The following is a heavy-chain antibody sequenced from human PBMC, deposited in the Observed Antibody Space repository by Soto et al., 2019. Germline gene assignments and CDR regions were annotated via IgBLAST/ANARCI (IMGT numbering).Heavy chain of an antibody. CDR3: ARANWYSEY. Sequence: TSETLSLTCPVSGGSLSNHYWGWIRQPPGKGLEWIGYIYYNGNTNYNPSLKSRVTMSVDTSKNQISLRLSSVTAADTAVYYCARANWYSEYWGRGTLVTVSS. CDR1: GGSLSNHY. V-gene: IGHV4-59*11. D-gene: IGHD7-27*01. CDR2: IYYNGNT. J-gene: IGHJ4*02.